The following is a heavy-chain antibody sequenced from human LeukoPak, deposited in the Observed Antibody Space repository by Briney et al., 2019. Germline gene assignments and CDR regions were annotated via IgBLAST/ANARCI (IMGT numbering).Heavy chain of an antibody. Sequence: AVKVSCKASGYTFTSYYMHWVRQAPGQGLEWMAIINPSGGSTSYAQMFQGRVTMTRDTSTSTVYTELSSLRSEDTSVYYCARDSRPSYDSSGYYYPGDYWGQGTLVTVSS. V-gene: IGHV1-46*01. CDR2: INPSGGST. CDR1: GYTFTSYY. D-gene: IGHD3-22*01. CDR3: ARDSRPSYDSSGYYYPGDY. J-gene: IGHJ4*02.